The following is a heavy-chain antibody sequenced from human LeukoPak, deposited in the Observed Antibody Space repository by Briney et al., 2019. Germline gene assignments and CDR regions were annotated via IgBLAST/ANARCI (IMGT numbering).Heavy chain of an antibody. CDR1: GFTFDDYG. D-gene: IGHD6-19*01. CDR2: INWNGGST. V-gene: IGHV3-20*04. CDR3: AHIAVAGNLGSFDY. J-gene: IGHJ4*02. Sequence: GGSLRLSCAASGFTFDDYGMSWVRQAPGKGLEWVSGINWNGGSTGYADSVKGRFTISRDNAKNSLYLQMNSLRAEDTAVYYCAHIAVAGNLGSFDYWGQGTLVTVSS.